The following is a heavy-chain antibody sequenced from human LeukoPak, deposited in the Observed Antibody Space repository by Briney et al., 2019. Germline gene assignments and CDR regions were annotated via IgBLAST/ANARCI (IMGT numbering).Heavy chain of an antibody. J-gene: IGHJ4*02. CDR3: ARGGDTAMVRWYFDY. V-gene: IGHV1-69*05. Sequence: SVKVSCKASGGTFSSYAISWVRQAPGQGLEWMGGIIPIFGTANYAQKFQGRVTITTDESTSTAYMELSSLRSEDTAVYYRARGGDTAMVRWYFDYWGQGTLVTVSS. CDR1: GGTFSSYA. D-gene: IGHD5-18*01. CDR2: IIPIFGTA.